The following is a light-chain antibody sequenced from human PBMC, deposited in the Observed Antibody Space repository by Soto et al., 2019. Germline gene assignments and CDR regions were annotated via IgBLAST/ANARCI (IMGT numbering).Light chain of an antibody. CDR3: QQYGRSLT. Sequence: EIVLTQAPGTLSLSPGERATLSCRASQSVSTSYLAWYQQKPGQAPRFLIYGASTRPTGIPDRFSGSGSGTDFTLTISRLEPEDFAVYYCQQYGRSLTFGQGTRLEIK. CDR1: QSVSTSY. V-gene: IGKV3-20*01. CDR2: GAS. J-gene: IGKJ5*01.